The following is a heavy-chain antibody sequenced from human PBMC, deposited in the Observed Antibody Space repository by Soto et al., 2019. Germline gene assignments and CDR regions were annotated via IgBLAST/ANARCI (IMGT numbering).Heavy chain of an antibody. CDR3: ATLPPRIEGRLIPIPT. CDR2: IYHTGNT. J-gene: IGHJ4*02. V-gene: IGHV4-4*02. CDR1: GGSISSTNW. Sequence: QVQLQQSGPRLVKPSGTLSLTCYVSGGSISSTNWWTWVRQPPGKGLEWIGEIYHTGNTNYNPSGRSRVTISVDKSNNEFSLNLRAVTAADTAVYYCATLPPRIEGRLIPIPTWGQGVLVTVSS. D-gene: IGHD2-2*02.